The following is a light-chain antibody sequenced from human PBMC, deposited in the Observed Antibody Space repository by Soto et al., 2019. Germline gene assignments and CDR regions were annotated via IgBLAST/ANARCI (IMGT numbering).Light chain of an antibody. J-gene: IGKJ4*01. CDR1: QGISSY. CDR3: QQYYSYPLT. Sequence: AIRMTQSPSSFSASTGDSVTITCRASQGISSYLAWYQQKPWKAPKLLIYAASTLQSGVPSRFSGSRSGTDFTLTISCLQSEDFATYYCQQYYSYPLTFGGGTKVEIK. V-gene: IGKV1-8*01. CDR2: AAS.